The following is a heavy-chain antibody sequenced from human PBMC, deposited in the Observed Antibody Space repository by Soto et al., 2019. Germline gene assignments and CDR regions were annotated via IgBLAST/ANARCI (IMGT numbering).Heavy chain of an antibody. D-gene: IGHD6-13*01. J-gene: IGHJ6*02. V-gene: IGHV3-74*01. CDR2: INSDGSST. Sequence: EVQLAESGGGLVQPGGSLRLSCAASGFTFSSYWMHWVRQAPGKGLVWVSRINSDGSSTSYADSVKGRFTISRDNAKNTLYLQMNSLRSEDTAVYYCARRPAGKLLIMYGMDVWGQGTTVTVSS. CDR3: ARRPAGKLLIMYGMDV. CDR1: GFTFSSYW.